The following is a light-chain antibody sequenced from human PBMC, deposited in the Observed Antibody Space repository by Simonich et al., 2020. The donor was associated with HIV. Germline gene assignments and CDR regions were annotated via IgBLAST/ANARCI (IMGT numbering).Light chain of an antibody. J-gene: IGLJ2*01. Sequence: QSALTQPASVSGSPGQSITISCTGTSSDIGGYNYVSWYQQHPGKAPKLMIYDFSKRPSGVFNRFSGSKSGNTASLTISGLQAEDEADYYCSSYTSSSTLVFGGGTKVTVV. CDR1: SSDIGGYNY. V-gene: IGLV2-14*03. CDR2: DFS. CDR3: SSYTSSSTLV.